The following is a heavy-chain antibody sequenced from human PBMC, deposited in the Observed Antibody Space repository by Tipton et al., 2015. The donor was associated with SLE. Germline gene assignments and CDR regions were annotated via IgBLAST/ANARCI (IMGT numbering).Heavy chain of an antibody. CDR3: AKVGDTVMAPFSY. Sequence: GLVKPSETLSLTCGVYGGSLSDYYWSWIRQSPEKGLEWIGEINHFGITHYNPSLASRVTISVDTSKNQFSLKLSSVTAADTAVYYCAKVGDTVMAPFSYWGQGNLVTVSS. D-gene: IGHD5-18*01. CDR1: GGSLSDYY. V-gene: IGHV4-34*01. J-gene: IGHJ4*02. CDR2: INHFGIT.